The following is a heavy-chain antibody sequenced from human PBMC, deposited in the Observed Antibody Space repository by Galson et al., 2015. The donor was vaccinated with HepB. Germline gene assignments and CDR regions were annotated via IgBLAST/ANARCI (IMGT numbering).Heavy chain of an antibody. CDR2: ISTNSGNT. CDR3: ARDVRYAFEM. J-gene: IGHJ3*02. CDR1: GYTFTRNG. V-gene: IGHV1-18*01. D-gene: IGHD3-10*02. Sequence: SVKVSCKASGYTFTRNGISWVRQAPGQGLEWMGWISTNSGNTYYAQKFQDRLIMTTERSTSTAYMELRSLTSDDTAFYYRARDVRYAFEMWGQGTMVTVS.